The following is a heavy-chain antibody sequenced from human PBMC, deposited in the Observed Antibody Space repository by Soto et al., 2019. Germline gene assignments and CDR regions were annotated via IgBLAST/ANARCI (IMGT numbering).Heavy chain of an antibody. V-gene: IGHV3-23*01. CDR2: IGASDNRT. CDR1: GFTFSSYA. D-gene: IGHD2-21*02. J-gene: IGHJ4*02. Sequence: PGGSLRLSCAVSGFTFSSYAMSWVRQTPGKGLERVSAIGASDNRTYYADSVNGRFTISRDNSRNTLSLQMHSLGAEDTAVYYCAKTTLCGGDCNSGPFDHWGQGTLVTVSS. CDR3: AKTTLCGGDCNSGPFDH.